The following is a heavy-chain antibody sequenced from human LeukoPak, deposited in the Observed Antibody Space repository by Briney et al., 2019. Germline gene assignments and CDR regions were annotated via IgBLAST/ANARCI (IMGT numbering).Heavy chain of an antibody. J-gene: IGHJ4*02. D-gene: IGHD6-13*01. Sequence: GGSLGLSCAASGFTVSSNYMSWVRQAPGKGLEWVSVIYSGVRTYYADSVKGRFTISRDNSKNTLYLQMNSLRVEDTAVYYCARVLAASGTAYWGQGTLVTVSS. CDR2: IYSGVRT. V-gene: IGHV3-66*01. CDR1: GFTVSSNY. CDR3: ARVLAASGTAY.